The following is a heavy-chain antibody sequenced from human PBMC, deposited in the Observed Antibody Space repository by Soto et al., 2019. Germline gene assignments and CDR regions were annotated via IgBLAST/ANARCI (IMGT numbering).Heavy chain of an antibody. J-gene: IGHJ4*02. V-gene: IGHV1-69*01. CDR2: IIPFFNTA. CDR1: GDTFSSFA. D-gene: IGHD1-26*01. CDR3: ARESAYGGNPLAFDN. Sequence: QEQLVQSGAEVKKPGSSVKVSCKASGDTFSSFAISWVRQAPGQGLDWMGGIIPFFNTANYAQRFQGRVTITADASTSTAYMELSSLRSEDTAMYYCARESAYGGNPLAFDNWGQGTLVTVSP.